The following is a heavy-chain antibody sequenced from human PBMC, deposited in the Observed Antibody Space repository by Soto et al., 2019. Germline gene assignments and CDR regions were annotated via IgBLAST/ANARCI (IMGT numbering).Heavy chain of an antibody. J-gene: IGHJ4*02. CDR1: GFSLSNARMG. D-gene: IGHD3-10*01. Sequence: QVTLKESGPVLVKPTETLTLTCTVSGFSLSNARMGVSWIRQPPGKALEWLAHIFSNDEKSYSTSLKSRLTISKDTSKSQVVLTMTNMDPVETATYYCARIHRDYGSVKIDYWGQGTLVTVSS. CDR3: ARIHRDYGSVKIDY. V-gene: IGHV2-26*01. CDR2: IFSNDEK.